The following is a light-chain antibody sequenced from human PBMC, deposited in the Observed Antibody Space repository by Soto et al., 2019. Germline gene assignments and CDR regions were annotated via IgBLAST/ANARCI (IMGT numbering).Light chain of an antibody. V-gene: IGLV1-40*01. CDR1: GSNIGANYD. CDR2: GNT. Sequence: QLVLTQPPSVSGASGQRVTISCTGSGSNIGANYDVHWYQQFPGTAPKLLIYGNTSRPSGVPDRFSGSKSGASASLAITGLQAEDEADYYCQSYDSSLGDSVFGGGTKLTVL. CDR3: QSYDSSLGDSV. J-gene: IGLJ3*02.